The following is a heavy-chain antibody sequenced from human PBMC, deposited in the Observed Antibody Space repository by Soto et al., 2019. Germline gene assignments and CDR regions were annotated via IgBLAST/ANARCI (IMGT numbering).Heavy chain of an antibody. J-gene: IGHJ4*02. CDR2: IYYSGST. D-gene: IGHD1-1*01. V-gene: IGHV4-31*03. Sequence: QVQLQESGPGLVKPSQTLSLTCTVSGGSISSGGYYWSWIRQHPGKGLEWIGYIYYSGSTYYNPSLKSRVTISVDTSKNQFSRKLSSVTAADTAVYYCVRWNGTGYYFDYWGQGTLVTVSS. CDR1: GGSISSGGYY. CDR3: VRWNGTGYYFDY.